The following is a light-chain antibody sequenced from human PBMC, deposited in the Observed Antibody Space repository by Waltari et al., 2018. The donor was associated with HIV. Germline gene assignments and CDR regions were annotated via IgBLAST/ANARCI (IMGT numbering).Light chain of an antibody. Sequence: AIHMTQSPSSLSASVGYRVTITCRASQGIRNDLGWYQQKPGKAPKLLIYAASSLQSGVPSRFSGSGSGTDFTLTISSLQPEDFATYYCLQDYNYPYTFGQGTKLEIK. CDR1: QGIRND. V-gene: IGKV1-6*01. CDR3: LQDYNYPYT. J-gene: IGKJ2*01. CDR2: AAS.